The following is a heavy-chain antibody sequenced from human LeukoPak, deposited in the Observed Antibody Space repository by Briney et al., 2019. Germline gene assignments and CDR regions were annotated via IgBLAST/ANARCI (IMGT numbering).Heavy chain of an antibody. CDR2: ISYTGTYI. D-gene: IGHD1-26*01. CDR1: GFTFSSYS. V-gene: IGHV3-21*04. Sequence: GGSLRLSCAVSGFTFSSYSMNWVRQAPGKGLEWVSSISYTGTYIYYADSVKGRFTISRDNAQNSLYLQMNSLRAEDTAIYYCVRDRGTYRPIDYWGQGTLVTVSS. CDR3: VRDRGTYRPIDY. J-gene: IGHJ4*02.